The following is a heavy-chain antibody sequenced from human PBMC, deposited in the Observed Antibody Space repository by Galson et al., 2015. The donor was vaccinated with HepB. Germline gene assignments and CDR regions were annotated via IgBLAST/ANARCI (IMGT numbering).Heavy chain of an antibody. J-gene: IGHJ5*02. CDR1: GFTFSSYS. D-gene: IGHD4-17*01. V-gene: IGHV3-48*01. CDR3: ARDRYGDYLNWFDP. CDR2: ISSSSSTI. Sequence: SLRLSCAASGFTFSSYSMNWVRQAPGKGLEWVSYISSSSSTIYYADSVKGRFTISRDNAKNSLYLQMNSLRAEDTAVYYCARDRYGDYLNWFDPWGQGTLVTVSS.